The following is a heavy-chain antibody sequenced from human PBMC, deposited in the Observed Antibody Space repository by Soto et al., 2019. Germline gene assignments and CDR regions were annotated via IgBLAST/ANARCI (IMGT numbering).Heavy chain of an antibody. CDR1: GFTFSMFS. CDR2: ISGNGDST. V-gene: IGHV3-64D*06. J-gene: IGHJ5*02. Sequence: GGSLRLSCSASGFTFSMFSMHWVRQAPGKGLEYVSGISGNGDSTYYADSVKGRFTISRDNSKNTLYLQMSSLRAVDTAVYYCVHPRSTVQIPPTWGQGTLVTVSS. CDR3: VHPRSTVQIPPT. D-gene: IGHD4-17*01.